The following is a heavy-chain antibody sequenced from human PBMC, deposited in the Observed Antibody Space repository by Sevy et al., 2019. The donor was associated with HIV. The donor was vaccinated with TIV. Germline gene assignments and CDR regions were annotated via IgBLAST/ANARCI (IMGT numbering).Heavy chain of an antibody. J-gene: IGHJ4*02. CDR3: AGENAWGRGYS. Sequence: SETLSLTCTVSDGSITSLYLNWIRQPPGKGLEWIANIYYNGHINYNPSLKIRVTLSLDTSKNQFSLRLSSVTAADTAMYYCAGENAWGRGYSWGQGTLVTVSS. V-gene: IGHV4-59*08. D-gene: IGHD1-26*01. CDR2: IYYNGHI. CDR1: DGSITSLY.